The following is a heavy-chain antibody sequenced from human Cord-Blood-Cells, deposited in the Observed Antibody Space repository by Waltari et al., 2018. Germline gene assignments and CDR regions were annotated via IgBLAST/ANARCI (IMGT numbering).Heavy chain of an antibody. D-gene: IGHD2-21*01. V-gene: IGHV1-2*02. CDR3: ASPLLVDAFDI. CDR2: MNPNRGGT. J-gene: IGHJ3*02. Sequence: QVQLVQSGAEVKKPGASVKVSCKASGYTFTGYYMHWVRQAPGQGLEWMGWMNPNRGGTNYAQKFQGRVTMTRDTSISTAYMELSRLRSDDTAVYYCASPLLVDAFDIWGQGTMVTVSS. CDR1: GYTFTGYY.